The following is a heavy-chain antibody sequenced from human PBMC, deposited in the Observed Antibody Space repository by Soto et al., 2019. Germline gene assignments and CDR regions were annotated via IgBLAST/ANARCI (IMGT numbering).Heavy chain of an antibody. CDR2: ILSSGST. D-gene: IGHD5-12*01. J-gene: IGHJ4*02. V-gene: IGHV4-4*07. CDR1: GGSINTFY. Sequence: PSEILSLTVTVSGGSINTFYWSWVRQPAGKGLEWTGRILSSGSTSFNPSLESRVAMSVDTSKDHFSLNLSSVTAADMAVYYCAREGSYSAYNFAHGIQLWSFDFWGQGALVTVSS. CDR3: AREGSYSAYNFAHGIQLWSFDF.